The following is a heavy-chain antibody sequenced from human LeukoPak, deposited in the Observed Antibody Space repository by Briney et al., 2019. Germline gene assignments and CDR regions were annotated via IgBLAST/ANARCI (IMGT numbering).Heavy chain of an antibody. CDR2: ITGSSRII. CDR1: GFTFNSYA. D-gene: IGHD1/OR15-1a*01. V-gene: IGHV3-48*04. Sequence: GGSLRLSCAASGFTFNSYAMNWVRQAPGVGLQWISYITGSSRIIYYADSVKGRFTISRDNAKTSLYLQMNSLRAEDTAVYYCARVSGGRTEYFDSWGQGALVTVSS. J-gene: IGHJ4*02. CDR3: ARVSGGRTEYFDS.